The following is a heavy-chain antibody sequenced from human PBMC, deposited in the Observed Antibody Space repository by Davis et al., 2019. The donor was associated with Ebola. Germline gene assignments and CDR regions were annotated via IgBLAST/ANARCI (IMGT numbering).Heavy chain of an antibody. D-gene: IGHD6-19*01. CDR3: ARAESSYSSGWYDYYCGMDV. CDR1: GFTFSSYS. Sequence: PGGSLRLSCAASGFTFSSYSMNWVRQAPGKGLEWVSYISSSSSTIYYADSVKGRFTISRDNAKNSLYLQMNSLRDEDTAVYYCARAESSYSSGWYDYYCGMDVWGQGTTVTVSS. J-gene: IGHJ6*02. V-gene: IGHV3-48*02. CDR2: ISSSSSTI.